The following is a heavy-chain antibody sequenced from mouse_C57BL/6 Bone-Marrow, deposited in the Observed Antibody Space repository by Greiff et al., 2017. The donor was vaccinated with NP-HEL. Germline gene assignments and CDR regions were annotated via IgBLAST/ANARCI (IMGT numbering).Heavy chain of an antibody. CDR1: GYSFTSYY. CDR3: AREAITTVVATGTMDY. D-gene: IGHD1-1*01. J-gene: IGHJ4*01. Sequence: LVESGPELVKPGASVKISCKASGYSFTSYYIHWVKQRPGQGLEWIGWIYPGSGNTKYNEKFKGKATLTADTSSSTAYMQLSSLTSEDSAVYYCAREAITTVVATGTMDYWGQGTSVTVSS. CDR2: IYPGSGNT. V-gene: IGHV1-66*01.